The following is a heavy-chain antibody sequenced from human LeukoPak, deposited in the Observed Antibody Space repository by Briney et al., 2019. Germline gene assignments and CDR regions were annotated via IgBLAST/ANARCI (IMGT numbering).Heavy chain of an antibody. Sequence: SQTLSLTCAISGESVSSNGAAWNWIRQSPSRGLEWLGRTYYRSKWYNDYAVSVKSRVTINPDTSKNQFSLQLNSVTPEDTAVYYCASSPYSSGWYLWFDPWGQGTLVTVSS. CDR3: ASSPYSSGWYLWFDP. J-gene: IGHJ5*02. D-gene: IGHD6-19*01. CDR1: GESVSSNGAA. CDR2: TYYRSKWYN. V-gene: IGHV6-1*01.